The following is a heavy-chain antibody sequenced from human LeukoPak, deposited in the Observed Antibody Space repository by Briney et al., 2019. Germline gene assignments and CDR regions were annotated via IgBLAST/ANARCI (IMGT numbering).Heavy chain of an antibody. J-gene: IGHJ4*02. D-gene: IGHD7-27*01. CDR2: IYYSGST. V-gene: IGHV4-59*01. CDR1: GGSISSYY. Sequence: SETLSLTCTVSGGSISSYYWSWIRQPPGKGLEWIGYIYYSGSTNYNPSLTSRGTISVETSKNQFPLKLSSVTAADTAVYYCASRKLWNDYWGQGTLVTVSS. CDR3: ASRKLWNDY.